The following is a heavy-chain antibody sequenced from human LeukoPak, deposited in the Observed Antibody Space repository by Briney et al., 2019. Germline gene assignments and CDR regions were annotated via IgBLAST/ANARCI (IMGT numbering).Heavy chain of an antibody. CDR3: ARDRLLQYHYYYYMDV. D-gene: IGHD4-11*01. CDR1: GGTFSSYA. Sequence: SVKVSCKASGGTFSSYAISWVRQAPGQGLEWMGGIIPIFGTANYAQKFQGRVTITADKSTSTAYMELSSLRSEDMAVYYCARDRLLQYHYYYYMDVWGKGTTVTVSS. CDR2: IIPIFGTA. V-gene: IGHV1-69*06. J-gene: IGHJ6*03.